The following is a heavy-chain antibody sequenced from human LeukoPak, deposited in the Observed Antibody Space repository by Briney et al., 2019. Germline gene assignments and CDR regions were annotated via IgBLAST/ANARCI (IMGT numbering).Heavy chain of an antibody. D-gene: IGHD1-1*01. Sequence: SETLSPTCAVSGYSISSGYYWGCIRQPPGKGLEWIGSIYHSGSTYYNPSLKSRVTISVDTSKNQFSLKLSSVTAADTAVYYCARDLRTGKRNWFDPWGQGTLVTVSS. CDR2: IYHSGST. CDR3: ARDLRTGKRNWFDP. J-gene: IGHJ5*02. CDR1: GYSISSGYY. V-gene: IGHV4-38-2*01.